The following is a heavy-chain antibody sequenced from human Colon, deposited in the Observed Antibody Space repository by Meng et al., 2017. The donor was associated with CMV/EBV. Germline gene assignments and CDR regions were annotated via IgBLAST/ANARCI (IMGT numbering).Heavy chain of an antibody. J-gene: IGHJ1*01. CDR2: IYSNGRI. CDR1: GGSISGHY. V-gene: IGHV4-4*07. CDR3: GRAGARGVPIDV. Sequence: VQLQESGPGLVKPSETLSLTCTVSGGSISGHYWTWIRRPAGEGLQWLGRIYSNGRIDENYSHRSRVTISVDTSKNQLSLRLTSVTAADTAVYYCGRAGARGVPIDVWGRGTLVTVSS. D-gene: IGHD3-10*01.